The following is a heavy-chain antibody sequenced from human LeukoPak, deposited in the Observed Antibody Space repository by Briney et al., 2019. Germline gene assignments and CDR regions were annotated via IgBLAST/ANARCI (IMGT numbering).Heavy chain of an antibody. CDR1: GFTFSDYY. Sequence: GGSLRLSCAASGFTFSDYYMSWIRQAPGKGLEWVSYISSSGSTIYYADSVKGRFTISRDNAKNSLYLQMNSLRAEDTAVYYCARGQRGVIMAYYYYYMDVWGKGTTVTISS. V-gene: IGHV3-11*01. CDR2: ISSSGSTI. D-gene: IGHD3-10*01. J-gene: IGHJ6*03. CDR3: ARGQRGVIMAYYYYYMDV.